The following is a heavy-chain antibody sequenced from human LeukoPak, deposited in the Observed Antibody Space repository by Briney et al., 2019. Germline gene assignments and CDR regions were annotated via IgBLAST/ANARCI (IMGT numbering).Heavy chain of an antibody. CDR2: IYSGGST. Sequence: GGSLRLSCAASGFTVSSNYMNWVRQAPGKGLEWVSVIYSGGSTYYADSVKGRFTISRDNSKNTLYLQMNSLRAEDTAVYYCARGSWYIAFFFDYWGQGTLVTVSS. D-gene: IGHD6-13*01. V-gene: IGHV3-53*05. CDR1: GFTVSSNY. J-gene: IGHJ4*02. CDR3: ARGSWYIAFFFDY.